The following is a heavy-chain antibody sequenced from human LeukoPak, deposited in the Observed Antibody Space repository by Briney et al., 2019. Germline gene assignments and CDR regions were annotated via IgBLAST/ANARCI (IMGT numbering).Heavy chain of an antibody. Sequence: PGGSLRLSCAASGFTFSSYAMHWVRQAPGKGLEWVAVISYDGSNKYYADSVKGRFTISRDNSKNTLYLQMNSLRAEDTAVSYCARGARVQTFDYWGQGTLVAVSS. CDR2: ISYDGSNK. J-gene: IGHJ4*02. V-gene: IGHV3-30-3*01. CDR1: GFTFSSYA. CDR3: ARGARVQTFDY.